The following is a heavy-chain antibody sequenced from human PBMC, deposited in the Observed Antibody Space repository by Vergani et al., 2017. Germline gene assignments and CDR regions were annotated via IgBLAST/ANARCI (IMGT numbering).Heavy chain of an antibody. Sequence: QLQLQESGPGLVKPSETLSLTCTVSGGSISSSSYYWGWIRQPPGKGLEWIGSIYYSGSTYYNPSLKSRVTISVDTSKNQFSLKLSSVTAADTAVYYCARTCRSEKITIFGVVIHSYFDYWGQGTLVTVSS. J-gene: IGHJ4*02. V-gene: IGHV4-39*07. D-gene: IGHD3-3*01. CDR1: GGSISSSSYY. CDR2: IYYSGST. CDR3: ARTCRSEKITIFGVVIHSYFDY.